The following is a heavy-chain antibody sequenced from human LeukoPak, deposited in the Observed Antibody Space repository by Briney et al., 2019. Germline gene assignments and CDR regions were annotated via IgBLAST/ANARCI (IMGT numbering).Heavy chain of an antibody. Sequence: GSSVKVSCKASGYTFTCYYIHWVRQAPGQGLEWMGWINPNSGGTNYAQKFQGRVTMTRDTSTSTAYMELSRLRSDDTAVYYCARAGTGYSSLDFDYWGQGTLVTVSS. D-gene: IGHD6-13*01. CDR2: INPNSGGT. CDR3: ARAGTGYSSLDFDY. V-gene: IGHV1-2*02. J-gene: IGHJ4*02. CDR1: GYTFTCYY.